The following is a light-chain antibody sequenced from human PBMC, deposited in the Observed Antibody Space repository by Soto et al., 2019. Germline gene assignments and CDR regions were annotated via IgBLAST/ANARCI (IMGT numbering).Light chain of an antibody. V-gene: IGKV3-15*01. CDR3: QQYNNWPFT. Sequence: EIVMTQSPATLSASPGERATLSCRASQSVSSNLAWYQQKPGQAPRLLIYGASTRATGIPARFSGSGSGTEFTLTISSLQSEDFAVYYCQQYNNWPFTFGPGTKVDIK. CDR1: QSVSSN. J-gene: IGKJ3*01. CDR2: GAS.